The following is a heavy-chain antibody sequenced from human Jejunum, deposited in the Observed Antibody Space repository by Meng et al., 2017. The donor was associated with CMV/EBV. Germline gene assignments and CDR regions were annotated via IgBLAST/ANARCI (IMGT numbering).Heavy chain of an antibody. CDR1: GFTFSDYY. J-gene: IGHJ4*02. V-gene: IGHV3-11*04. Sequence: SGFTFSDYYMSWIRQAPGKGLEWVSYISSSGSPIYYADSVKGRFTISRDNAKNSLYLQMNSLRAEDTAVYYCARYLVDTAMVDYWGQGTLVTVSS. CDR3: ARYLVDTAMVDY. D-gene: IGHD5-18*01. CDR2: ISSSGSPI.